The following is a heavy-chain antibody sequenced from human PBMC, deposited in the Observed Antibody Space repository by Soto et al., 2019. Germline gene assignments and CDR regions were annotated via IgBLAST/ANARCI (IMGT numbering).Heavy chain of an antibody. CDR1: GFTFSSYS. Sequence: PGGSLRLSCAVSGFTFSSYSMNWVRQAPGKGLEWVSSISISSSYIYYADSVKGRFTISRDNAKNSLYLQMNSLRAEGTAVYYCARAAYYDILTSYYYFPYWGQGTLVTVSS. J-gene: IGHJ4*02. D-gene: IGHD3-9*01. CDR2: ISISSSYI. CDR3: ARAAYYDILTSYYYFPY. V-gene: IGHV3-21*01.